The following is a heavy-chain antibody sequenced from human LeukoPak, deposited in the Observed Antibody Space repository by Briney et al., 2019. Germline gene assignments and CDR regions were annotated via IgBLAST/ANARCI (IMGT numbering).Heavy chain of an antibody. CDR2: ISGSGGST. Sequence: GGSLRLSCAASGFTFSSYAMSWVRQAPGKGLEWVSAISGSGGSTYYADSVKGRFTISRDNSKNTLYLQINSLRAEDTAVYYCAKVPSLPYDFWSGSNYWGQGTLVTVSS. CDR3: AKVPSLPYDFWSGSNY. D-gene: IGHD3-3*01. V-gene: IGHV3-23*01. J-gene: IGHJ4*02. CDR1: GFTFSSYA.